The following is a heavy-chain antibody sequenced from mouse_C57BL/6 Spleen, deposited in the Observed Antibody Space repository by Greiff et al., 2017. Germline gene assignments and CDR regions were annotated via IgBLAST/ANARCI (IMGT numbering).Heavy chain of an antibody. CDR2: ISSGGDYI. J-gene: IGHJ1*03. Sequence: DVMLVESGEGLVKPGGSLKLSCAASGFTFSSYAMSWVRQTPEKRLEWVAYISSGGDYIYYADTVKGRFTISRDNARNTLYRQRSSLKSENTAMYYCTSDRITTPRAGYFDVWGTGTTVTVSS. CDR3: TSDRITTPRAGYFDV. CDR1: GFTFSSYA. V-gene: IGHV5-9-1*02. D-gene: IGHD1-1*01.